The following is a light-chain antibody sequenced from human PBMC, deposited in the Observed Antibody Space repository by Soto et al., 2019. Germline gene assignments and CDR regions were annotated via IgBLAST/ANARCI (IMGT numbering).Light chain of an antibody. CDR2: EVT. Sequence: QSVLTQPPSASGSPGQSVTVSCAGTSRDVGAYSSVAWYQQHPGKAPKLIIYEVTKRPSGVPDRFSGARSGNTAFLTVSVLQADDDADYYCSAHAGSNNYVFGTGTKVTVL. V-gene: IGLV2-8*01. CDR3: SAHAGSNNYV. CDR1: SRDVGAYSS. J-gene: IGLJ1*01.